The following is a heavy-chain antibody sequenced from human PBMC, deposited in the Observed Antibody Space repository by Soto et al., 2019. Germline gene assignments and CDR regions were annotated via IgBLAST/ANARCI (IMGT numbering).Heavy chain of an antibody. Sequence: ASVKVSCKASGYTFTGYYMHWVRQAPGQGLEWMGWINPNSGGTNYAQKFQGWVTMTRDTSISTAYMELSRLRSDDTAVYYCARVFSGYDGFIAAFGIWGQGTMVTVSS. V-gene: IGHV1-2*04. CDR3: ARVFSGYDGFIAAFGI. J-gene: IGHJ3*02. CDR2: INPNSGGT. CDR1: GYTFTGYY. D-gene: IGHD5-12*01.